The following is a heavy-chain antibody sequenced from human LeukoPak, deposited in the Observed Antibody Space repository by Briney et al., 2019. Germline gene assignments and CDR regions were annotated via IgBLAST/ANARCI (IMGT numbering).Heavy chain of an antibody. D-gene: IGHD3-10*01. J-gene: IGHJ4*02. CDR1: GFTFSTFA. V-gene: IGHV3-23*01. Sequence: GGSLRLSCVVSGFTFSTFALSWVRQAPGKGLEWVAFISGSGRNTYYADSVKGRFTISRDNFRNTLSLQMNSLRPDDTAIYYCAKDEGVVLSTSFDFGHWGQGTLVAVSS. CDR2: ISGSGRNT. CDR3: AKDEGVVLSTSFDFGH.